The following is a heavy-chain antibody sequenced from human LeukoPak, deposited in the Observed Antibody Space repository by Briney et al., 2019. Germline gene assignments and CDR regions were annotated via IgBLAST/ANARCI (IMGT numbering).Heavy chain of an antibody. Sequence: ASVKFSCKASGYTFTSYGISWVRQAPGQGLEWMRWISAYNGNTNYAQKFQGRVTITADESTSTAYMELSSLRSEDTAVYYCARGPERPAYYMDVWGKGTTVTVSS. D-gene: IGHD6-25*01. CDR2: ISAYNGNT. CDR1: GYTFTSYG. V-gene: IGHV1-18*01. J-gene: IGHJ6*03. CDR3: ARGPERPAYYMDV.